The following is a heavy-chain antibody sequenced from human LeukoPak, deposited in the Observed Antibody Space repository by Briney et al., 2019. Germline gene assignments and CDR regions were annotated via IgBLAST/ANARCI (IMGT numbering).Heavy chain of an antibody. D-gene: IGHD6-19*01. Sequence: GESLKISCKGSGYSFTNYWISWVLQMPGKGLEWMGRIDPSDSYTNYSPSFQGHVTISADKSISTAYLQWSSLKASDTAIYYCARLREQWLTPAWGQGTLVTVSS. CDR2: IDPSDSYT. CDR1: GYSFTNYW. CDR3: ARLREQWLTPA. J-gene: IGHJ4*02. V-gene: IGHV5-10-1*01.